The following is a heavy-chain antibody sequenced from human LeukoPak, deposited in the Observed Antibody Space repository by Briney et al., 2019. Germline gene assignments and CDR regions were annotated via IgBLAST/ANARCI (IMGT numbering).Heavy chain of an antibody. CDR2: ISSNGGST. CDR3: ARQYSASYYDY. V-gene: IGHV3-64*01. D-gene: IGHD1-26*01. Sequence: GGSLRLSCAASGFTFSSYAMHWVRQAPGKGLEYVSAISSNGGSTYYANSVKGRFTISRDNSKNTLYLQMGSLRAEDMAVYYCARQYSASYYDYWGQGTLVTVSS. CDR1: GFTFSSYA. J-gene: IGHJ4*02.